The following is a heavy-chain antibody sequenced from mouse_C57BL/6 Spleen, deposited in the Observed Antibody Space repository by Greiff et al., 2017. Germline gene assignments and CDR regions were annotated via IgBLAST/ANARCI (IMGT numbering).Heavy chain of an antibody. D-gene: IGHD2-5*01. Sequence: QVQLQQPGAELVKPGASVKLSCKASGYTFTSYWMHWVKQRPGQGLEWIGMIHPNSGSTTYNEKFKSKATLTVDKDASTAYMQLSSLTSEDSAVYYWSRGLYSNYPVLFDYWGQGTTLTVSS. CDR2: IHPNSGST. CDR1: GYTFTSYW. CDR3: SRGLYSNYPVLFDY. V-gene: IGHV1-64*01. J-gene: IGHJ2*01.